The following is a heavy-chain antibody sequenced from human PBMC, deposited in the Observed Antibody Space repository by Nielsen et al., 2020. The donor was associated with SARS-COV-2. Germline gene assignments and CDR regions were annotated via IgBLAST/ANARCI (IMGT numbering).Heavy chain of an antibody. CDR1: EFTFRGSV. CDR2: ITWSRNSV. J-gene: IGHJ4*02. CDR3: ARETIDHTSSFVDY. D-gene: IGHD6-6*01. Sequence: SLKIPCAASEFTFRGSVMNWVRQAPGKGLEWVSSITWSRNSVDYADSVRGRFTISRDNSKSTVFLQMNSLKLEDTAVYYCARETIDHTSSFVDYWGQGTLVTVSS. V-gene: IGHV3-9*01.